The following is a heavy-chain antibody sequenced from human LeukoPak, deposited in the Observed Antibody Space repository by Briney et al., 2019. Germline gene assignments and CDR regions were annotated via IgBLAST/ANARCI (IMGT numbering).Heavy chain of an antibody. CDR1: GFTLSSYW. Sequence: GGSLRLSCAASGFTLSSYWMHWVRHAPGKGLVWISRISVDGSNTAYADSVKGRFSISRDNAKNTLFLPMHSLRAKATSVYYCVRSCSISGSCYRLLGQWGQGTLVSVSS. V-gene: IGHV3-74*01. J-gene: IGHJ4*02. D-gene: IGHD2-2*01. CDR3: VRSCSISGSCYRLLGQ. CDR2: ISVDGSNT.